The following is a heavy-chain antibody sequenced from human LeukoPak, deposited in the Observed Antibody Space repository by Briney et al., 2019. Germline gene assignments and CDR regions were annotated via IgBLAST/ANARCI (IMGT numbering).Heavy chain of an antibody. CDR3: AGSSGLYYFDY. CDR2: IYSDGIT. CDR1: GFTASDNY. V-gene: IGHV3-53*01. Sequence: GGSLRLSCAASGFTASDNYMSWVRQAPGKGLEWVSVIYSDGITYYADSVRGRFTISRDNSKNTLYLQMNSLRAEDTAVYYCAGSSGLYYFDYWGQGTLVTVSS. J-gene: IGHJ4*02. D-gene: IGHD6-19*01.